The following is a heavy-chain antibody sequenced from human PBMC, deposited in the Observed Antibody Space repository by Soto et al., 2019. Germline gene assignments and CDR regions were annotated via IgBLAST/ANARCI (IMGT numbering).Heavy chain of an antibody. J-gene: IGHJ2*01. CDR2: MNPNSGST. CDR1: GYTFGSYD. Sequence: QVQLVQSGAEVKRPGASVKVSCKASGYTFGSYDINWVRQATGQGLEWMGWMNPNSGSTGYAQNFQGRVTMTRDTSLTTAYVELTNLISDDTSFYYCVSSTRLPLWFFELWGRGTLVTVSS. CDR3: VSSTRLPLWFFEL. D-gene: IGHD2-15*01. V-gene: IGHV1-8*01.